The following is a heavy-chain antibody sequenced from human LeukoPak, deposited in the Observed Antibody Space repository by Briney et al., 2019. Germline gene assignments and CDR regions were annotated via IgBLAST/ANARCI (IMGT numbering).Heavy chain of an antibody. CDR2: ISSSSSYI. CDR3: ARVPDSSSWYSYYYGMDV. CDR1: GFTFSSYS. D-gene: IGHD6-13*01. Sequence: PGGSLRLSCAASGFTFSSYSMNWVRQAPGKGLEWVSSISSSSSYIYYADSVKGRFTISRDNAKNSLYLQMNSLRAEDTAVYYCARVPDSSSWYSYYYGMDVWGQGTTVTVSS. J-gene: IGHJ6*02. V-gene: IGHV3-21*01.